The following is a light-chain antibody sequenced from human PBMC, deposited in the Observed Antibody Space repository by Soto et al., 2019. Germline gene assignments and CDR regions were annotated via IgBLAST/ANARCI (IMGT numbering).Light chain of an antibody. J-gene: IGLJ1*01. Sequence: QSALTQPPSASGSPGQSVTISCTGTSSDVGGYKYVSWYQQHPGKVPKLMIYEVSKRLSGVPDRFSGSKSGNTASLTVSGLQAEDEADYYCSSYAGSNIDYVFGTGTKLTVL. V-gene: IGLV2-8*01. CDR3: SSYAGSNIDYV. CDR1: SSDVGGYKY. CDR2: EVS.